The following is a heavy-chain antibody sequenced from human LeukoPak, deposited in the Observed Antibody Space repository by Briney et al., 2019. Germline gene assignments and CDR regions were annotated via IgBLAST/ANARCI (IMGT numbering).Heavy chain of an antibody. J-gene: IGHJ4*02. CDR2: INTNTGNP. Sequence: GASVKVSCKASGGTFSSYAISWVRQAPGQGLEWMGWINTNTGNPTYAQAFTGRFVFSLDTSVSTAYLQISSLKAEDTAVYYCARGLYNSGYYYFDYWGQGTLVTVSS. V-gene: IGHV7-4-1*02. D-gene: IGHD6-19*01. CDR1: GGTFSSYA. CDR3: ARGLYNSGYYYFDY.